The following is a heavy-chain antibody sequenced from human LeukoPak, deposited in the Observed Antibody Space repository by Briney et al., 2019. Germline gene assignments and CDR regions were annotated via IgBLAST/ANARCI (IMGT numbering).Heavy chain of an antibody. J-gene: IGHJ4*02. CDR3: ARDSGSGYYFDY. V-gene: IGHV1-2*06. CDR1: GYTFTGYY. CDR2: INPNSGGT. Sequence: ASVKVSCKASGYTFTGYYMHWVRQAPGQGLEWMGRINPNSGGTNYAQKFQGRATMTRDTSISTAYMELSSLRSDDTAVYYCARDSGSGYYFDYWGQGTLVTVSS. D-gene: IGHD3-22*01.